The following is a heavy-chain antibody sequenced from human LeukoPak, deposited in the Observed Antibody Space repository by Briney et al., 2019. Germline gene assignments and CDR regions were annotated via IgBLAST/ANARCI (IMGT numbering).Heavy chain of an antibody. CDR3: ARGRPHGNDY. Sequence: GGSLRLSCAASGFTFTSYSMNWVRQAPGKGLEWVSTISGGGGSTYYADSVKGRFTISRDNSKNTLYLQVNSLRAEDTAVYYCARGRPHGNDYWGQGTLVTVSS. D-gene: IGHD4-23*01. V-gene: IGHV3-23*01. CDR2: ISGGGGST. CDR1: GFTFTSYS. J-gene: IGHJ4*02.